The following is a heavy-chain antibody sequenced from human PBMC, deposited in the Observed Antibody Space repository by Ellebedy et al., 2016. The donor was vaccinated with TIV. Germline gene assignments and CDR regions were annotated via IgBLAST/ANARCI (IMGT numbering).Heavy chain of an antibody. D-gene: IGHD2-21*01. V-gene: IGHV3-23*01. J-gene: IGHJ4*02. CDR2: ISGTGGTT. Sequence: GESLKISCGASRFTFSNYAMSWVRQAPGMGLEWVSTISGTGGTTYYADSVKGRFTISRDNSKDTLYLQMDSLRVEDTAVCYCARWGEGKRADYWGQGTLVTVSS. CDR3: ARWGEGKRADY. CDR1: RFTFSNYA.